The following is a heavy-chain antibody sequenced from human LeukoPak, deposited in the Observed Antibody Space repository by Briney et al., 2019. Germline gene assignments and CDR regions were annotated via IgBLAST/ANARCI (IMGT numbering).Heavy chain of an antibody. CDR3: ARGRIVPAAARNWFDP. D-gene: IGHD2-2*01. CDR2: INHSGST. Sequence: SETLSLTCAVYGGSFSGYYWSWIRQPPGKGLEWIGKINHSGSTNYNPSLKSRVTISVDTSKNQFSLKLSSVTAADTAVYYCARGRIVPAAARNWFDPWGQGTLVTVSS. V-gene: IGHV4-34*01. CDR1: GGSFSGYY. J-gene: IGHJ5*02.